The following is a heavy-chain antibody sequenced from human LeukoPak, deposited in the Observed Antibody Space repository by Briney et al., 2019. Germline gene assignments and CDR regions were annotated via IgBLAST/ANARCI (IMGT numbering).Heavy chain of an antibody. CDR2: ITNSGSTI. CDR3: ARTGVPAAIVRWFDP. J-gene: IGHJ5*02. CDR1: GFTVSSNY. D-gene: IGHD2-2*02. V-gene: IGHV3-11*04. Sequence: PGGSLRLSCAASGFTVSSNYMSWVRQAPGKGLEWVSYITNSGSTIYYADSVKGRFTISRDNAKNSLYLQMNSLRAEDTAVYYCARTGVPAAIVRWFDPWGQGTLVTVSS.